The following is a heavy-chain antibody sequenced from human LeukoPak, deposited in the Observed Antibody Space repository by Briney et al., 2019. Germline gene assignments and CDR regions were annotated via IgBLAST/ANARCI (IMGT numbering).Heavy chain of an antibody. V-gene: IGHV3-30-3*01. J-gene: IGHJ4*02. CDR1: GFTLRNYN. Sequence: QSGGALRLSCSASGFTLRNYNMELVRQAPGKGLELVAVISYDGSNNYYADSVKGRFTISRDNSKNTLYLQMNSLRAEDTAVYYCARDPVNSGSYFTNFDYWGQGTLVTVSS. CDR3: ARDPVNSGSYFTNFDY. CDR2: ISYDGSNN. D-gene: IGHD1-26*01.